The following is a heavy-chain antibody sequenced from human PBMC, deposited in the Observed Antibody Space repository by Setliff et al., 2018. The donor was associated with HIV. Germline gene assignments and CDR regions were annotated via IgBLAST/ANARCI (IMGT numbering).Heavy chain of an antibody. V-gene: IGHV4-4*07. CDR1: GYSISTAYY. D-gene: IGHD2-21*02. CDR3: TRDLWGDDYYYNNMDV. CDR2: IYTRGNT. J-gene: IGHJ6*03. Sequence: PSETLSLTCAVSGYSISTAYYWSWIRQPAGKGLEWLGRIYTRGNTNYNPSLRSRVTMSVDTSKNQFSLKVTSVTAADTAVYYCTRDLWGDDYYYNNMDVWGKGTTVTVSS.